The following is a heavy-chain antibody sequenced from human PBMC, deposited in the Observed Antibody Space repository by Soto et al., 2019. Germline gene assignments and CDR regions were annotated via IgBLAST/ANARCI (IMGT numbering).Heavy chain of an antibody. CDR1: GFTFSSYG. V-gene: IGHV3-33*01. CDR3: ARYHYDFWSGYSLQTPDY. CDR2: IWYDGSNK. Sequence: QVQLVESGGGVVQPGRSLRLSCAASGFTFSSYGMHWVRQAPSKGLEWVAVIWYDGSNKYYADSVKGRFTISRDNSKNTLYLQMNSLRAEDTAVYYCARYHYDFWSGYSLQTPDYWGQGTLVTVSS. D-gene: IGHD3-3*01. J-gene: IGHJ4*02.